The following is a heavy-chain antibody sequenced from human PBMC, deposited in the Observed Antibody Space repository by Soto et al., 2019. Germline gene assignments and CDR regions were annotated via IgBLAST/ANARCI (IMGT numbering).Heavy chain of an antibody. D-gene: IGHD1-7*01. CDR3: ASTITGTTVTYFDY. V-gene: IGHV4-59*01. CDR1: GGSISSYY. Sequence: SETLSLTCTVSGGSISSYYWSWIRQPPGKGLEWIGYIYYSGSTNYNPSLKSRVTISVDTSKNQFSLKLSSVTAADTAVYYCASTITGTTVTYFDYWGQGTLVTVSS. CDR2: IYYSGST. J-gene: IGHJ4*02.